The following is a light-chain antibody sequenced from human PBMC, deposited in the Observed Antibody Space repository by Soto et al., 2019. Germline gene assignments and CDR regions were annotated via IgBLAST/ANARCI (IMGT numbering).Light chain of an antibody. Sequence: EIVMTQSPATLSVSPGERATLSCRASQSISSNLAWYQQKPGQAPSLLIYGASARATGIPARFSGSGSGTEFTLTISSLQSEDYAVYYCQHYNNWPFTFGQGTKPEIQ. CDR2: GAS. J-gene: IGKJ2*01. CDR1: QSISSN. V-gene: IGKV3-15*01. CDR3: QHYNNWPFT.